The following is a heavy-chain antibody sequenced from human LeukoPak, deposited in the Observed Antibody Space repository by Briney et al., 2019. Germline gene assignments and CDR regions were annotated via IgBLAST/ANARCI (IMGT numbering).Heavy chain of an antibody. CDR1: GFTFSTYA. D-gene: IGHD2-2*01. CDR3: ARDPLGYCSSTSCYVYYFDH. J-gene: IGHJ4*02. V-gene: IGHV3-30-3*01. Sequence: GGSLRLSCAASGFTFSTYAMHWVRQAPGKGLEWVAVISYDGSNKYYADSVKGRFTTSRDKSKNTLYLQMNSLRAGDTAVYYCARDPLGYCSSTSCYVYYFDHWGQGTLVTVSS. CDR2: ISYDGSNK.